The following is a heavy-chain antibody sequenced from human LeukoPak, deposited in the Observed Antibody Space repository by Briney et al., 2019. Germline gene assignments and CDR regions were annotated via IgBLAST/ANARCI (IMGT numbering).Heavy chain of an antibody. CDR2: IKQDGSEK. Sequence: GGSPRLSCAASGFTFSSYWMSWVRQAPGKGLEWVANIKQDGSEKYYVDSVKGRFTISRDNAKNSLYLQMNSLRAEDTAVYYCAREVRGGNEYYYYYYGMDVWGKGTTVTVSS. V-gene: IGHV3-7*03. CDR1: GFTFSSYW. D-gene: IGHD3-10*01. CDR3: AREVRGGNEYYYYYYGMDV. J-gene: IGHJ6*04.